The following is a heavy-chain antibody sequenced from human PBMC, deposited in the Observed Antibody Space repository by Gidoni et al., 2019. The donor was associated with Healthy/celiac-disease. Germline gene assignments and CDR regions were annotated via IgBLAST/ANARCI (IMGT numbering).Heavy chain of an antibody. CDR2: MNPNSGNT. V-gene: IGHV1-8*01. CDR3: AREPSYSSSFLVFSYFDL. CDR1: GYTFTSYA. J-gene: IGHJ2*01. Sequence: QVQLVQSGAEVKKPGASVKVSCKASGYTFTSYAITWVRQATGQGLELMGWMNPNSGNTGYAQKFQGRVTMTRNTSISTAYMELSSLRSEDTAVYYCAREPSYSSSFLVFSYFDLWGRGTLVTVSS. D-gene: IGHD6-13*01.